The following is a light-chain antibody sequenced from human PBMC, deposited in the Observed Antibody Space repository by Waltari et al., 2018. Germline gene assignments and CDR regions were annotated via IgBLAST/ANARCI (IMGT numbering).Light chain of an antibody. CDR2: RND. J-gene: IGLJ3*02. V-gene: IGLV1-44*01. Sequence: QSVLTPPPSASGTPWPRVTISFSGTGSNLVNNVVNWYQPVPGTAPKHLIYRNDPRPSGVPDRFFASKSGTSASLAIRGRQSEDEAEYYCASWDDRLNGNWVFGGGTKVTVL. CDR1: GSNLVNNV. CDR3: ASWDDRLNGNWV.